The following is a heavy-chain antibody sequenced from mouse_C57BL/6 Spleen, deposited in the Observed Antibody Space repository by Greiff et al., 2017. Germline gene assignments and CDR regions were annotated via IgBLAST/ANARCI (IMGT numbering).Heavy chain of an antibody. V-gene: IGHV1-80*01. J-gene: IGHJ2*01. D-gene: IGHD2-1*01. CDR3: ARPAAAYGNPFDY. Sequence: QVQLQQSGAELVKPGASVKISCKASGYAFSSYWMNWVKQRPGKGLEWIGQIYPGDGDTNYNGKFKGKATLTADKSSSTAYMQLSSLTSEDSAVYFCARPAAAYGNPFDYWGQGTTLTVSS. CDR1: GYAFSSYW. CDR2: IYPGDGDT.